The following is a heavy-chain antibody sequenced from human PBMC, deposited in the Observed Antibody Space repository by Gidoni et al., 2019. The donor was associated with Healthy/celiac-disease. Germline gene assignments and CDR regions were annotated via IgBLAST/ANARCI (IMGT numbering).Heavy chain of an antibody. CDR2: IYTSGST. CDR3: ARVEGYYYYGMDV. V-gene: IGHV4-61*02. Sequence: QVQLQESGPGLVKPSQTLSLTCTVSGGSISSGSYYWSWIRQPAGKGLEWIGRIYTSGSTNYNPSLKSRVTISVDTSKNQFSLKLSSVTAADTAVYYCARVEGYYYYGMDVWGQGTTVTVSS. CDR1: GGSISSGSYY. J-gene: IGHJ6*02.